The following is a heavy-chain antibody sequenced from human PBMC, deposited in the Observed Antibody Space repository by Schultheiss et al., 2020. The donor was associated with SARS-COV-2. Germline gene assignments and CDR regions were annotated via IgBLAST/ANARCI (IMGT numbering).Heavy chain of an antibody. Sequence: GGSLRLSCAASGFTFSSYGMHWVRQAPGKGLEWVAVIWYDGSNKYYADSVKGRFTISRDNSKNTLYLQMNSLRAEDTAVYYCTRYYYDSSGYYYYYYYGMDVWGQGTTVTVSS. CDR1: GFTFSSYG. D-gene: IGHD3-22*01. CDR3: TRYYYDSSGYYYYYYYGMDV. CDR2: IWYDGSNK. J-gene: IGHJ6*02. V-gene: IGHV3-33*01.